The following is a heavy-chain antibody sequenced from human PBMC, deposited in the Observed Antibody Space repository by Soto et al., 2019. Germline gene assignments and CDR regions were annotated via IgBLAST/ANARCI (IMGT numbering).Heavy chain of an antibody. J-gene: IGHJ4*02. CDR3: ARAPSGSYPEFDY. V-gene: IGHV3-30-3*01. CDR1: GFTFSSYA. Sequence: PGGSLRLSCAASGFTFSSYAMHWVRQAPGKGLEWVAVISYDGSNKYYADSVKGRFTISRDNSRNMLFLQMNSLRPDDTAVYYCARAPSGSYPEFDYWGQGTLVTVSS. CDR2: ISYDGSNK. D-gene: IGHD1-26*01.